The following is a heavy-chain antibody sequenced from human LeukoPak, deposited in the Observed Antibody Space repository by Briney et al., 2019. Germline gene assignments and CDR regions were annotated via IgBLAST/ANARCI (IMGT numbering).Heavy chain of an antibody. D-gene: IGHD6-19*01. Sequence: GGSLRLSCAASGFTFSSYAMSWVRQAPGKGLEWVSAISGSGGSTYYADSVKGRFTISRDNSKSTLYLQMNSLRAEDTAVYYCAKDRGGSSGWYYFDYWGQGTLVTVSS. J-gene: IGHJ4*02. V-gene: IGHV3-23*01. CDR3: AKDRGGSSGWYYFDY. CDR1: GFTFSSYA. CDR2: ISGSGGST.